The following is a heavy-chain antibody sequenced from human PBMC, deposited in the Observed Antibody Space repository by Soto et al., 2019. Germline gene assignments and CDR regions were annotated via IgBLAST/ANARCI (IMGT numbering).Heavy chain of an antibody. J-gene: IGHJ5*02. Sequence: EVQLLESGGGLVQPGGSLRLSCAASGFTFSSYAMSWVRQAPGKGLEWVSAISGSGGSTYYADSVKGRITISRDNSKNTLYLQMNSLRAEDTAVDYCAKDFHSSGWRRWFDPWGQGTLVTVSS. CDR3: AKDFHSSGWRRWFDP. CDR2: ISGSGGST. V-gene: IGHV3-23*01. D-gene: IGHD6-19*01. CDR1: GFTFSSYA.